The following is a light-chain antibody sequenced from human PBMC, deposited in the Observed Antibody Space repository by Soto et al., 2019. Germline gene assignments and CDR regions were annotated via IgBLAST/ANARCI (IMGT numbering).Light chain of an antibody. J-gene: IGKJ2*01. CDR3: EQYCGSPDT. CDR2: GAV. Sequence: ELVLTQSPGTLSLSPGERATLSCRASQSVSSSYLAWYQQKPGQAHRLLIFGAVSRATGIPDRFNGSGSGTDFTLTITRLETEDFAVYYCEQYCGSPDTFGQGTKLAIK. V-gene: IGKV3-20*01. CDR1: QSVSSSY.